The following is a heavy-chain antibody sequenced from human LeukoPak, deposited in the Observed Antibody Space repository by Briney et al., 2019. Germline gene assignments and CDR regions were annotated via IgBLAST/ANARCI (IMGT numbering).Heavy chain of an antibody. J-gene: IGHJ5*02. D-gene: IGHD6-13*01. Sequence: GASVKVSCKASGYTFTGYYMHWVRQAPGQGLEWMGIINPSGGSTSYAQKFQGRVTMTRDMSTSTVYMELSSLRSEDTAVYYCARARGDRQQLETTNNWFDPWGQGTLVTVSS. CDR1: GYTFTGYY. CDR3: ARARGDRQQLETTNNWFDP. CDR2: INPSGGST. V-gene: IGHV1-46*01.